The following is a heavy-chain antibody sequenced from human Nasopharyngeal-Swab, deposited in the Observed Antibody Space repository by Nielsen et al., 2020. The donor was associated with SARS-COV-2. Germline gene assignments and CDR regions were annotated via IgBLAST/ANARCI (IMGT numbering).Heavy chain of an antibody. Sequence: WVRQAPGQRLEWIGWINAGNGNKKYSQKFQGRVTITRDTSASTAYMELSSLRSDDTAVYYCARAPPPTNYYDSSGYYYRYGMGVWGQGTTVTVSS. V-gene: IGHV1-3*01. D-gene: IGHD3-22*01. CDR3: ARAPPPTNYYDSSGYYYRYGMGV. J-gene: IGHJ6*02. CDR2: INAGNGNK.